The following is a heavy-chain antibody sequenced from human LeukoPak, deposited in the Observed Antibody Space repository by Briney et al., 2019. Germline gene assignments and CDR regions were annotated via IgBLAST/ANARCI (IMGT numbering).Heavy chain of an antibody. V-gene: IGHV4-59*01. CDR2: I. CDR1: GGSISNDY. CDR3: ARARTGFDL. J-gene: IGHJ5*02. Sequence: SETLSLTCTVSGGSISNDYWSWIRQPPGKGLECIGYIYNPSLKSRVTISVDTSKNQLSLKLSSVTAADSAVYYYARARTGFDLWGQRALVTVSS. D-gene: IGHD1-1*01.